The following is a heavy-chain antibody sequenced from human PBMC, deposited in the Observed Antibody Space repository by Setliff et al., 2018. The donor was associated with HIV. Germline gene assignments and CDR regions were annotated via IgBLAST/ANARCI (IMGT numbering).Heavy chain of an antibody. D-gene: IGHD3-10*01. J-gene: IGHJ4*02. CDR1: GYTFTSYA. V-gene: IGHV1-3*01. Sequence: ASVKVSCKASGYTFTSYAMHWVRQAPGQRLEWMGWINAGNGNTKYSQKFQGRVTITRDTSASTVYLDLSSLRSEDTAIYYCARGYYNSGNYFEYWGQGTLVTVSS. CDR3: ARGYYNSGNYFEY. CDR2: INAGNGNT.